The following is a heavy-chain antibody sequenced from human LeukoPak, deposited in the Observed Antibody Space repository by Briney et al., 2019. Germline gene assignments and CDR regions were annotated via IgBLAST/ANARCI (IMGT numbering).Heavy chain of an antibody. CDR2: ISSSSSYI. J-gene: IGHJ4*02. CDR3: ARETNGGTGFDY. Sequence: GGSLRLSCAASGFTFSSYAMSWVRQAPGKGLEWVSSISSSSSYIYYADSVKGRFTISRDNAKNSLYLQMNSLRAEDTAVYYCARETNGGTGFDYWGQGTLVTVSS. CDR1: GFTFSSYA. V-gene: IGHV3-21*01. D-gene: IGHD3/OR15-3a*01.